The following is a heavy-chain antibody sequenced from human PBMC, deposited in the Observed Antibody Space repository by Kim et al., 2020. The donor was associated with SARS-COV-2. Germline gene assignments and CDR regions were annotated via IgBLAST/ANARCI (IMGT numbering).Heavy chain of an antibody. D-gene: IGHD3-22*01. V-gene: IGHV3-23*01. CDR1: GFTFSSYA. CDR3: AKARGDRAYYSIDY. J-gene: IGHJ4*02. Sequence: GGSLRLSCAASGFTFSSYAMNWVRQAPGQGLEWVSIVSAGDGSTYYADSVKGRFTISRDNSKSTLYLQMNSLSAEDTAVYYCAKARGDRAYYSIDYWGQG. CDR2: VSAGDGST.